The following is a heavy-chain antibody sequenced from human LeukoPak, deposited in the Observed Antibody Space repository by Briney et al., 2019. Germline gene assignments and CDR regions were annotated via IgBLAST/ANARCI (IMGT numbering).Heavy chain of an antibody. CDR2: INTSGST. CDR3: AREGFKWPHNAFDI. D-gene: IGHD5-12*01. J-gene: IGHJ3*02. V-gene: IGHV4-59*01. Sequence: SETLSLTCTVSGGSIISYHWTWIRQSPGRGLEWIGYINTSGSTKYNPSLQSRVTISVDTSKNQFSLKLSSVTAADTAVYYCAREGFKWPHNAFDIWGQGTMVTVSS. CDR1: GGSIISYH.